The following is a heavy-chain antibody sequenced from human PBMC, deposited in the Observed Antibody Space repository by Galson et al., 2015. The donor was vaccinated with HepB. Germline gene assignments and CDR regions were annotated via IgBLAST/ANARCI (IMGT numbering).Heavy chain of an antibody. Sequence: CAISEDSVSSNSAAWNWIRQSPSRGLEWLGRTYYRSKWHNEYAVSVKSRITIKPDTSKNQFSLQLNSVTPEDTAVYYCARSSGWFDYWGQGTLVTVSS. CDR2: TYYRSKWHN. CDR3: ARSSGWFDY. V-gene: IGHV6-1*01. D-gene: IGHD6-19*01. CDR1: EDSVSSNSAA. J-gene: IGHJ4*02.